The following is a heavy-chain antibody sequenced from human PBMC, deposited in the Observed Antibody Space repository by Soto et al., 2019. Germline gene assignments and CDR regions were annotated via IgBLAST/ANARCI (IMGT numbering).Heavy chain of an antibody. V-gene: IGHV4-34*01. Sequence: SETLSLTCAVYGGSFIGYYWSWILQPPWKGLEWIGEINHSGSTNYNPSLKSRVTISIDASKNQFSLRLSSLTAADTAVYYCARSMYYSGGSNYSPFDYWGQGTLVTVSS. CDR2: INHSGST. D-gene: IGHD3-22*01. CDR3: ARSMYYSGGSNYSPFDY. CDR1: GGSFIGYY. J-gene: IGHJ4*02.